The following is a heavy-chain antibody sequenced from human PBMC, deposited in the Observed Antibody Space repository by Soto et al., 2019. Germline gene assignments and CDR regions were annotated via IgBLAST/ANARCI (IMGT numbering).Heavy chain of an antibody. CDR3: ARLGIGWEFPFDY. CDR1: GGSVSNDAYY. D-gene: IGHD1-26*01. V-gene: IGHV4-61*08. Sequence: QVQLQESGPGLVKPSETLSLTCIVSGGSVSNDAYYWSWIRQPPGKGLEWIGYIYHSGSTYYNPSLKSRVTISADTSANQFSLQVSSVTAADTAVYYCARLGIGWEFPFDYWGQGTLVNVSS. CDR2: IYHSGST. J-gene: IGHJ4*02.